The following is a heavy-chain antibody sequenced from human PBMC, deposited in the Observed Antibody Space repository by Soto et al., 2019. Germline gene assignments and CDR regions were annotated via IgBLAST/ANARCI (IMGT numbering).Heavy chain of an antibody. D-gene: IGHD3-22*01. J-gene: IGHJ6*02. CDR2: IYYSGST. CDR1: GGSITSSSYY. Sequence: SETLSLTCTVPGGSITSSSYYWAWIRQPPGKGLEWIGSIYYSGSTYYNPSLKSRVTISVDTSKNQFSLKLSSVTAADTAVYYCARRLYYDSSGFEGGGMDVWGQGTTVT. CDR3: ARRLYYDSSGFEGGGMDV. V-gene: IGHV4-39*01.